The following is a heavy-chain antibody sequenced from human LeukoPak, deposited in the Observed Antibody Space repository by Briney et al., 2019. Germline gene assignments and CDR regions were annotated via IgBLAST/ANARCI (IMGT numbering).Heavy chain of an antibody. D-gene: IGHD5-12*01. Sequence: SETLSLTCAVSGGSISSGGYSWSWIRQPPGKGLEWIGYIYHSGSTYYNPSLKSRVTISVDRSKNQFSLKLSSVTAADTAVYYCARGWLPRPTHAPRERRNWFDPWGQGTLVTVSS. CDR2: IYHSGST. CDR3: ARGWLPRPTHAPRERRNWFDP. J-gene: IGHJ5*02. CDR1: GGSISSGGYS. V-gene: IGHV4-30-2*01.